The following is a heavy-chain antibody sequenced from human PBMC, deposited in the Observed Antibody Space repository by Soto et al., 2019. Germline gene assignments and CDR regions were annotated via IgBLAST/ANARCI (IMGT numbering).Heavy chain of an antibody. V-gene: IGHV4-39*01. J-gene: IGHJ3*02. CDR3: ARMTPDAFDI. Sequence: SESLSLTWTVSGGSISSSSYYWGGIRQAPGKGLEWIGSIYYSGSTYYNPSLKSRVTISVDTSKNQFSLKLSSVTAADTAVYYCARMTPDAFDIWGQGTMVTVSS. CDR2: IYYSGST. CDR1: GGSISSSSYY.